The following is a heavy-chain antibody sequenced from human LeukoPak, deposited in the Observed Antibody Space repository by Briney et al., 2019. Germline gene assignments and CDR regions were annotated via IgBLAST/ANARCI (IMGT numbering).Heavy chain of an antibody. CDR1: GYSLRNGYH. CDR3: ARRRWVRGPDVVNPFDY. J-gene: IGHJ4*02. Sequence: PSETLSLTCTVSGYSLRNGYHWAWFRQPPGKGLEWIGSVSQSGSTYDNPSLKSRVTMSMDTSKNQFSVKMRAVTAADTAVYYCARRRWVRGPDVVNPFDYWGQGALVTVSS. D-gene: IGHD5-12*01. V-gene: IGHV4-38-2*02. CDR2: VSQSGST.